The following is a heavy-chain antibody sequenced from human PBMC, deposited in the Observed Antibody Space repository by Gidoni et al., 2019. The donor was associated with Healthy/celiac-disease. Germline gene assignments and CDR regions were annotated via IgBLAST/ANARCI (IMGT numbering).Heavy chain of an antibody. CDR3: ARLDGYSYGYVQGWFDP. J-gene: IGHJ5*02. D-gene: IGHD5-18*01. CDR2: IYYSGST. Sequence: QVQLQESGPGLVKPSETLSLTCTVSGGSISSYYWSWIRQPPGKGLEWIGYIYYSGSTNYNPSLQSRVTISVDTSKNQFSLKLSSVTAADTAVYYCARLDGYSYGYVQGWFDPWGQGTLVTVSS. V-gene: IGHV4-59*08. CDR1: GGSISSYY.